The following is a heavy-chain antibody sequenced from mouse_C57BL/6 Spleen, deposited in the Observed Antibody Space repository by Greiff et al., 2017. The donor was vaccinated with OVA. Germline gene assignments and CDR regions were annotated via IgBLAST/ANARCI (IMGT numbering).Heavy chain of an antibody. CDR1: GYTFTSYW. CDR3: ARRGRYYYGPNDFDY. CDR2: IYPGSGST. V-gene: IGHV1-55*01. D-gene: IGHD1-1*01. J-gene: IGHJ2*01. Sequence: QVQLQQPGAELVKPGASVKMSCKASGYTFTSYWITWVKQRPGQGLEWIGDIYPGSGSTNYNEKFKSKATLTVDTSSSTADMQLSSLTSEDSAVYDCARRGRYYYGPNDFDYWGQGTTLTVSS.